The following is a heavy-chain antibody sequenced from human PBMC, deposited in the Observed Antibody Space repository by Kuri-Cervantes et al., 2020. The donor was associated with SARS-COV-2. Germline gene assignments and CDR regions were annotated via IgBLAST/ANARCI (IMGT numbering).Heavy chain of an antibody. J-gene: IGHJ6*02. Sequence: GESLKISCAASGFTFSSYSMNWVRQAPGKGLEWVSYISSSSSTIYYADSVKGRFTISRDNAKNSLYLQMSSLRAEDTAVYYCARDEWHYYGSGSYGPRYYYGMDVWGQGTTVTVSS. V-gene: IGHV3-48*01. CDR3: ARDEWHYYGSGSYGPRYYYGMDV. CDR2: ISSSSSTI. D-gene: IGHD3-10*01. CDR1: GFTFSSYS.